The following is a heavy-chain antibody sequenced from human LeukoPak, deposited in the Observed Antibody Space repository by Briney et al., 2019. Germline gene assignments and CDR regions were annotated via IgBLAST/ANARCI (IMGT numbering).Heavy chain of an antibody. J-gene: IGHJ4*02. CDR1: GFTFSSYA. CDR3: ATEKGDSPDY. V-gene: IGHV3-23*01. CDR2: ISGSGGST. Sequence: GGSLRLSCAASGFTFSSYAMSWVRQAPGKGLEWVSAISGSGGSTYYADSVKGRFTISRDNSKNTLYVQMNNLRAEDTAVYYCATEKGDSPDYWGQGTLVTVSS. D-gene: IGHD2-21*01.